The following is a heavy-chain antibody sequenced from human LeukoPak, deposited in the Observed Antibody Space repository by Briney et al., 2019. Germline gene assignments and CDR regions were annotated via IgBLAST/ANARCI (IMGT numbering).Heavy chain of an antibody. V-gene: IGHV4-34*01. Sequence: SETLSLTCAVYGGSFSGYYWSWLRQPPGKGLEWIGEINHSGSTNYNPSLKSRVTISVDTSKNQFSLKLSSVTAADTAVYYCARWYYDSSGYRYFDYWGQGTLVTVSS. D-gene: IGHD3-22*01. CDR2: INHSGST. CDR1: GGSFSGYY. CDR3: ARWYYDSSGYRYFDY. J-gene: IGHJ4*02.